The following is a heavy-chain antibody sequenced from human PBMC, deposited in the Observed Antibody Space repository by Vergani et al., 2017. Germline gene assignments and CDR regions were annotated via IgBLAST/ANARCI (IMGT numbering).Heavy chain of an antibody. CDR1: GFTFSSYA. CDR2: ISGSGGST. D-gene: IGHD5-18*01. J-gene: IGHJ4*02. CDR3: AKAPDEAMVTSDY. Sequence: EVQLLESGGGLVQPGGSLRLSCAASGFTFSSYAMSWVRQAPGKGLEWVSGISGSGGSTYYADSVKGRFTISRDNSKNTLYLQMNSLRAEDTAVYYCAKAPDEAMVTSDYWGQGTLVTVSS. V-gene: IGHV3-23*01.